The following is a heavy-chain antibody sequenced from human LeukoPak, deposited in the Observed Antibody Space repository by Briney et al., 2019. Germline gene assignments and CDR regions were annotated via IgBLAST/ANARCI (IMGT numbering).Heavy chain of an antibody. Sequence: PGGSLRLSCAPSGFTFSSHGMHWVRQAPGKGLEWVAVIWYDGSKKYHADSVKGRFTISRDNSKNALYLQMNSLRAEDTAVYYCARDLLGYSYDAYYFDFWGQGTLVTVSS. CDR2: IWYDGSKK. D-gene: IGHD5-18*01. J-gene: IGHJ4*02. CDR3: ARDLLGYSYDAYYFDF. V-gene: IGHV3-33*01. CDR1: GFTFSSHG.